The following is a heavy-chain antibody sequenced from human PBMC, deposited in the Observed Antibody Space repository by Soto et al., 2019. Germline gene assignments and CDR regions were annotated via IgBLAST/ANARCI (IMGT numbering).Heavy chain of an antibody. V-gene: IGHV3-74*01. CDR1: GFTFSSNW. CDR2: IDNDGSSR. Sequence: PGGSLRLSCAASGFTFSSNWMHWVRQGPGKGLVWVSRIDNDGSSRDYADSVKGRFTISRDNAKNTLYLEMSSLRAEDTAVYYYATGSGWYSPDYWGQGT. J-gene: IGHJ4*02. D-gene: IGHD6-19*01. CDR3: ATGSGWYSPDY.